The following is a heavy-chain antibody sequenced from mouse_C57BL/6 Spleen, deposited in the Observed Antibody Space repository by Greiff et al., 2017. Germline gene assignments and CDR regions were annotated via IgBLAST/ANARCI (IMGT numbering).Heavy chain of an antibody. V-gene: IGHV3-6*01. J-gene: IGHJ4*01. CDR3: AGITTVVDYYAMDY. CDR2: ISYDGSN. CDR1: GYSITSGYY. D-gene: IGHD1-1*01. Sequence: DVKLQESGPGLVKPSQTLSLTCSVTGYSITSGYYWNWIRQFPGNKLEWMGYISYDGSNNYNPSLKNRISITRDTSKNQFFLKLNSVTTEDTATYYCAGITTVVDYYAMDYWGQGTSVTVSS.